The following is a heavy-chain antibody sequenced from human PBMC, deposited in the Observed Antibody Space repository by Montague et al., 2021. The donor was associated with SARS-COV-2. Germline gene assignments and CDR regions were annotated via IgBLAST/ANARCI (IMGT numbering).Heavy chain of an antibody. CDR2: ISSSSSYI. V-gene: IGHV3-21*01. J-gene: IGHJ6*02. CDR1: GFTFSSYS. D-gene: IGHD2-2*01. CDR3: ASYQNYYYYYGMDV. Sequence: SLRLSCAASGFTFSSYSMNWVRQVPGKGLEWVSSISSSSSYIYYADSVKSRFTISRDNAKNSLYLQMNSLRAEDTAVYYCASYQNYYYYYGMDVWGQGTTVTVSS.